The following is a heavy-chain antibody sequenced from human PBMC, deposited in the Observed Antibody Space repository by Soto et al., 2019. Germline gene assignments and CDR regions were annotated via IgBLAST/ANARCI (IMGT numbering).Heavy chain of an antibody. CDR2: ISGSGGST. CDR1: GFTFSSYA. Sequence: GGSLRLSCAASGFTFSSYAMSWVRQAPGKGLEWVSAISGSGGSTCYADSVKGRFTISRDNSKNTLYLQMNSLRAEDTAVYYCAKAGSSIAARKGGGGRAWGQGTLVTVSS. CDR3: AKAGSSIAARKGGGGRA. V-gene: IGHV3-23*01. D-gene: IGHD6-6*01. J-gene: IGHJ5*02.